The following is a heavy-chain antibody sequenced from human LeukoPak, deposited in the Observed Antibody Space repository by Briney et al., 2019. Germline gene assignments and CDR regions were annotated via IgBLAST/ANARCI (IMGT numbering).Heavy chain of an antibody. D-gene: IGHD3-22*01. Sequence: GGSLRLSCAASGFTFDDYTMHWVRQAPGKGLEWVSLITWDGGSTYYADSVKGRFTISRDNSKNSLYLQMNSLRAEDTAVYYCARAQSIVKGLDAFDIWGQGTMVTVSS. CDR1: GFTFDDYT. CDR2: ITWDGGST. J-gene: IGHJ3*02. V-gene: IGHV3-43*01. CDR3: ARAQSIVKGLDAFDI.